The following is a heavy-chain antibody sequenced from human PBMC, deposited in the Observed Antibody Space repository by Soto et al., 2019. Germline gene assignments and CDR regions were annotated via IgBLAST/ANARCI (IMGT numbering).Heavy chain of an antibody. V-gene: IGHV3-30-3*01. CDR1: GFTFSSYA. Sequence: GGSLRLSCAASGFTFSSYAMHWVRQAPGKGLEWVAVISYDGSNKYYADSVKGRFTISRDNSKNTLYLQMNSLRAEDTAVYYCARDMRCSSTSCYRVGYYYGMDVWGQGTTVTVSS. D-gene: IGHD2-2*01. CDR3: ARDMRCSSTSCYRVGYYYGMDV. CDR2: ISYDGSNK. J-gene: IGHJ6*02.